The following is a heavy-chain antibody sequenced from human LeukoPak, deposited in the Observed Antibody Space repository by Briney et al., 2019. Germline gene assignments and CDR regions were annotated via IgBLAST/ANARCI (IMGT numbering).Heavy chain of an antibody. J-gene: IGHJ4*02. CDR3: SSQPAVLDLDC. CDR2: IKPDGSGK. D-gene: IGHD6-19*01. V-gene: IGHV3-7*01. Sequence: GGSLRLSCAASGFAFSSYWMTWIRQSPGKGLEWVANIKPDGSGKNYVDSVKGRFTISRDNAKNSLYLQMKGLRVEDTAVYYCSSQPAVLDLDCWGQGALVTVSS. CDR1: GFAFSSYW.